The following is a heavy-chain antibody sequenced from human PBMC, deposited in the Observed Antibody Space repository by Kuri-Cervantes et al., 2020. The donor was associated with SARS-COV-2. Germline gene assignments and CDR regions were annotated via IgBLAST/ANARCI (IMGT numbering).Heavy chain of an antibody. CDR1: GYTFTGYY. V-gene: IGHV1-2*04. Sequence: SVKDSCKSSGYTFTGYYMHWVRQAPGQGLEWMGWINLNSGGTNYAQKFQGWVTMTRDTSISTAYMELSRLRYDDMAVYYCARARPRGQDIVVVPASQKDYYYGMDVWGQGTTVTVSS. CDR3: ARARPRGQDIVVVPASQKDYYYGMDV. D-gene: IGHD2-2*01. J-gene: IGHJ6*02. CDR2: INLNSGGT.